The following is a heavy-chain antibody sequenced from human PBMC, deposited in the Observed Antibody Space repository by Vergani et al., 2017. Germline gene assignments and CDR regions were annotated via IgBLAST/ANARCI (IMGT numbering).Heavy chain of an antibody. CDR2: ISRSGFNT. J-gene: IGHJ4*02. D-gene: IGHD3-22*01. V-gene: IGHV3-23*04. CDR3: AKDVLGDSSDLDS. Sequence: EVQLVESGGGLVQPGGSLRLSCAASGFPFSSYALTWVRQAPGKGLEWVSTISRSGFNTYYADSVKGRFTVSRDNSKNTLFLQMNSLRAGDTAVYYCAKDVLGDSSDLDSWGPGTLVTVSS. CDR1: GFPFSSYA.